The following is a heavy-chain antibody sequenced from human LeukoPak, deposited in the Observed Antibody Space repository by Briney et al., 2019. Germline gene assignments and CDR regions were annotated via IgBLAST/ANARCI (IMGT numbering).Heavy chain of an antibody. J-gene: IGHJ5*02. V-gene: IGHV4-4*07. CDR2: IYTSGTT. Sequence: SETLSLTCTVSDGSISNYYWNWTRQPAGKGLEWIGRIYTSGTTNYNPSLKTRVTISLDKSKNQFSLKLSSVTAADTAVYYCARSLKMTYSWLDPWGQGAQVTVSS. CDR1: DGSISNYY. D-gene: IGHD4-11*01. CDR3: ARSLKMTYSWLDP.